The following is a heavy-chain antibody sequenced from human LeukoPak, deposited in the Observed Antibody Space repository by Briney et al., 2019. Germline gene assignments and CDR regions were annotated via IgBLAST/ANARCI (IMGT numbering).Heavy chain of an antibody. CDR1: GGSFSGYY. CDR2: INHSGST. D-gene: IGHD3-10*01. J-gene: IGHJ6*03. CDR3: ARGGSGSYRIYYYYYYMDV. V-gene: IGHV4-34*01. Sequence: KTSEPLSLTCAVYGGSFSGYYWSWIRQPPGKGLEWIGEINHSGSTNYNPSLKSRVTISVDTSKNQFSLKLSSVTAADTAVYYCARGGSGSYRIYYYYYYMDVWGKGTTVTVSS.